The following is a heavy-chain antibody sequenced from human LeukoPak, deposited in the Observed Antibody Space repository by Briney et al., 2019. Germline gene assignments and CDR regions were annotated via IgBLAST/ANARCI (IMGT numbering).Heavy chain of an antibody. CDR3: ARDAGYFRKEV. D-gene: IGHD2/OR15-2a*01. CDR2: IREDSTEK. CDR1: GFTFNIYW. J-gene: IGHJ6*04. Sequence: GGSLRLSCVASGFTFNIYWMTWVRQAPGKGLEWVANIREDSTEKYYIDSVKGRFTISRDNAKNSLYLQMDSLRDEDTAVYYCARDAGYFRKEVWGKGTTVIVSS. V-gene: IGHV3-7*01.